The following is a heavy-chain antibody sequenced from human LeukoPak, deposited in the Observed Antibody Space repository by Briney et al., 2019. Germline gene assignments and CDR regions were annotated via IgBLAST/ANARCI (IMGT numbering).Heavy chain of an antibody. CDR1: GYTFTGYY. CDR2: INPNSGGT. Sequence: GASVKVSCKASGYTFTGYYMHWVRQAPGQGLEWMGWINPNSGGTNYAQKFQGRVTMTRDTSISTAYMELSRLRSDDTAVYYCARDTNSPYYYGSSPLKYYYYGMDVWGQGTTVTVSS. D-gene: IGHD3-10*01. CDR3: ARDTNSPYYYGSSPLKYYYYGMDV. V-gene: IGHV1-2*02. J-gene: IGHJ6*02.